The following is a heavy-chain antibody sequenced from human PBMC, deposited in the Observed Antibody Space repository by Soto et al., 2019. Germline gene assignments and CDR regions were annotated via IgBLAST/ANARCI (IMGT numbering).Heavy chain of an antibody. CDR1: GGTFSTTA. V-gene: IGHV1-69*01. CDR2: IVPMFDTP. Sequence: QVQLVQSGAEVKKPGSSVKVSCKASGGTFSTTAFSWVRQAPGQGLEWVGGIVPMFDTPVYAQKFQDRVKITADGYTTTAYMELRSLTSDDTAVYFCAGERGNRPLAGSAAFEIWGQGTQVTVSS. CDR3: AGERGNRPLAGSAAFEI. J-gene: IGHJ3*02. D-gene: IGHD6-19*01.